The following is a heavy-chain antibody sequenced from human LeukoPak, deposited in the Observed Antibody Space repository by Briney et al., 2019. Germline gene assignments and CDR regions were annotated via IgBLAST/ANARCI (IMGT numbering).Heavy chain of an antibody. V-gene: IGHV4-39*07. CDR1: GGSISSSSYY. Sequence: SETLSLTCTVSGGSISSSSYYWGWIRQPPGKGLEWIGSIYYSGSTYYNPSLKSRVTISVDTSKNQFSLKLSSVTAADTAVYYCARGVMDYYGSSRGFFDYWGQGTLVTVSS. CDR3: ARGVMDYYGSSRGFFDY. CDR2: IYYSGST. J-gene: IGHJ4*02. D-gene: IGHD3-22*01.